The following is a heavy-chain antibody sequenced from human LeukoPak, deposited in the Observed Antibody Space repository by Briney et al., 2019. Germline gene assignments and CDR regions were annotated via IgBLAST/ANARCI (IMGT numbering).Heavy chain of an antibody. Sequence: KTGGSLRLSCAASGFTFSSYSMNWVRQAPGKGLEWVSSISSSSSYIYYADPVKGRFTTSRDNAKNSLYLQMNSLRAEDTAVYYCARDASYYYDSSGYYKRYAFDIWGQGTMVTVSS. D-gene: IGHD3-22*01. CDR1: GFTFSSYS. CDR2: ISSSSSYI. CDR3: ARDASYYYDSSGYYKRYAFDI. V-gene: IGHV3-21*01. J-gene: IGHJ3*02.